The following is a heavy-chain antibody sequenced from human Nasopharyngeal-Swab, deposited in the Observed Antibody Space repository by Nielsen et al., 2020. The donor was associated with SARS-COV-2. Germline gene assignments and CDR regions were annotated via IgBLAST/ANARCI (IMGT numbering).Heavy chain of an antibody. D-gene: IGHD3-3*01. J-gene: IGHJ4*02. CDR3: ARHGVAEYY. CDR1: GYIFTSYD. Sequence: ASVKVSCRASGYIFTSYDISWVRQARGQGREWMGWIGAYNGNTNYAQKFQDRVTMTTDTSTSTVYMELRSLRSDDTAVYYCARHGVAEYYWGQGTLVTVSS. CDR2: IGAYNGNT. V-gene: IGHV1-18*01.